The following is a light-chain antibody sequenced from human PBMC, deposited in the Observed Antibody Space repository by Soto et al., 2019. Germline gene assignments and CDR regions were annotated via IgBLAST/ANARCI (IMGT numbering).Light chain of an antibody. CDR2: ATS. CDR1: QTISKY. Sequence: DLQMTQSPSSLSASVGDSVTLTCRASQTISKYVNWFHQKPGKAPTLLMYATSSLPSGVPSRFSGSGSETDFALTINSLQPEDFATYYCQQSYIIPYTFGQGTKLEL. CDR3: QQSYIIPYT. J-gene: IGKJ2*01. V-gene: IGKV1-39*01.